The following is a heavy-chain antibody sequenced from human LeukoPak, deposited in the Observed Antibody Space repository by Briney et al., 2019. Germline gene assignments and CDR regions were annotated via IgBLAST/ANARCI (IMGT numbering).Heavy chain of an antibody. CDR1: GYTFTSYY. CDR2: INPSGGST. D-gene: IGHD3-16*02. J-gene: IGHJ4*02. V-gene: IGHV1-46*01. Sequence: ASVKVSCKASGYTFTSYYMHWVRQAPGQGLEWMGIINPSGGSTSYAQKFQGRVTMTRDTSTSTVYMELSSLRSEDTAVYYCARAPMITFGGVIVPSDYWGQGTLVTVSS. CDR3: ARAPMITFGGVIVPSDY.